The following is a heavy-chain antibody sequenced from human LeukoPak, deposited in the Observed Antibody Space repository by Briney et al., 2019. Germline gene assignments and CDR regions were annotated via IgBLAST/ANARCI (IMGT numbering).Heavy chain of an antibody. CDR1: GGTFSSYA. Sequence: PVKVSCKASGGTFSSYAISWVRQAPGQGLEWMGRIIPILGIANYAQKFQGRVTITADKSTSTAYMELSSLRSEDTAVYYCARDDSSGYTWGQGTLVTVSS. D-gene: IGHD3-22*01. V-gene: IGHV1-69*04. CDR2: IIPILGIA. CDR3: ARDDSSGYT. J-gene: IGHJ5*02.